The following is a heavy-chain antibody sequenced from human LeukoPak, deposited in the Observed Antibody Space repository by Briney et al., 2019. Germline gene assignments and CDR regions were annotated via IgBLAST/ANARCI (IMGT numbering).Heavy chain of an antibody. V-gene: IGHV3-23*01. CDR3: AKDRGSLNHLRRITTPLVDY. CDR1: GFTFSSCA. D-gene: IGHD3-3*01. Sequence: GGSLRLSCAASGFTFSSCAMSWVRQAPGKGLEWVSAISGSGGSTYYADSVKGRFTISRDNSKNTLYLQMNSLRAEDTAVYYCAKDRGSLNHLRRITTPLVDYWGQGTLVTVSS. J-gene: IGHJ4*02. CDR2: ISGSGGST.